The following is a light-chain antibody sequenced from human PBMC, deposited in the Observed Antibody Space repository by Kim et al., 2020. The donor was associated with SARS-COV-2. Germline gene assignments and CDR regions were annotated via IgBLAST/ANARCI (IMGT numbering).Light chain of an antibody. CDR3: QAWDTSTAYV. J-gene: IGLJ1*01. CDR2: HDT. V-gene: IGLV3-1*01. Sequence: PGQPASITCSGHKLGDKYACWYQQKPGQSPVLVIYHDTKRPSGIPERFSGSNSGNTATLTISGTQAMDEADYYCQAWDTSTAYVFGTGTKVTVL. CDR1: KLGDKY.